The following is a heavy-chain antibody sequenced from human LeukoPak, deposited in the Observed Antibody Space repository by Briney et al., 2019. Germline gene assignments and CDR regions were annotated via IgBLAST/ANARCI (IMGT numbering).Heavy chain of an antibody. CDR3: ARQNRDIAVFGLDY. CDR2: IYYSGGT. CDR1: GGSISSSSYY. Sequence: SETLSLTCTVSGGSISSSSYYWGWIRQPPGKGLEWIGSIYYSGGTYYNPSLKSRVTISVDTSENQFSLNLSSVTAADTAVYYCARQNRDIAVFGLDYWGQGTLVTVSS. V-gene: IGHV4-39*01. J-gene: IGHJ4*02. D-gene: IGHD6-19*01.